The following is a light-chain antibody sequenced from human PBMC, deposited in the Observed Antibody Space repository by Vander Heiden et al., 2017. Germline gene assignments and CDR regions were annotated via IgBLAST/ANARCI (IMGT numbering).Light chain of an antibody. J-gene: IGKJ3*01. CDR2: AAS. CDR3: QQDDSYPYT. CDR1: QGISSY. V-gene: IGKV1-8*01. Sequence: ATLRTQSPSSLSASTGDRVTITCRASQGISSYLAWYQQKPGKAPKLLIYAASTLQSGVPSRFSGSGSGTDFTLTISCLQSEDFATYYCQQDDSYPYTFGHGTKVDIK.